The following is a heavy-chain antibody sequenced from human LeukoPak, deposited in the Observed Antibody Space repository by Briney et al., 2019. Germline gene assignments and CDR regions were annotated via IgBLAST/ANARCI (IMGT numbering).Heavy chain of an antibody. CDR3: ARGPFGSGNYLHYFDY. Sequence: SVKVSCKASGGTSISYAINWVRQAPGQGLEWMGEIIPMFGTSTYAQKFQGRVTSTADESTSTAYMELSSLKSEDTAVYYCARGPFGSGNYLHYFDYWGQGTAVTVSS. CDR1: GGTSISYA. D-gene: IGHD3-10*01. V-gene: IGHV1-69*13. J-gene: IGHJ4*02. CDR2: IIPMFGTS.